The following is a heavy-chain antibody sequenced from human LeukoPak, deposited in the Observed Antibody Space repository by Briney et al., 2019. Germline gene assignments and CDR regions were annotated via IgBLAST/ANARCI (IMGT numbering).Heavy chain of an antibody. CDR1: GYTFHSYG. V-gene: IGHV1-18*01. J-gene: IGHJ5*02. CDR3: VRDTGPYGDYQFAP. CDR2: ISVYNDNT. D-gene: IGHD4-17*01. Sequence: ASVRVSCTASGYTFHSYGISGVGQAPGQGLEWRGWISVYNDNTKYAQNLHDRVTLTTDTATSTAYLELRSLTSDDTAVYYCVRDTGPYGDYQFAPWGQGTLVAVSS.